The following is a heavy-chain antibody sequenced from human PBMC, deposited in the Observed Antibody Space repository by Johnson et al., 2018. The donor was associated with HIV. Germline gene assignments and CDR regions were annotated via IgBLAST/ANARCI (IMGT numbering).Heavy chain of an antibody. D-gene: IGHD4-17*01. V-gene: IGHV3-30*04. Sequence: QEQLVESGGGVVQPGRSLRLSCAASGFTFSSYAMHWVRQAPGKGLEWVAVISYDGHNKYYADSVKGRFTISRDNSKNTLYLQMNSLRAEDTAVYYCASFTVTGAFDIWGQGTMVTVSS. CDR1: GFTFSSYA. CDR3: ASFTVTGAFDI. J-gene: IGHJ3*02. CDR2: ISYDGHNK.